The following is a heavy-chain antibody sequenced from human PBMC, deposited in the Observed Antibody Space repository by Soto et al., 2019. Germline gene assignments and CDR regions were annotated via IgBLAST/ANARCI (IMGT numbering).Heavy chain of an antibody. CDR3: ASEVIVVGATTAYFDY. D-gene: IGHD1-26*01. Sequence: QVQLVQSGAEVKKPGSSVKVSCKASGGTFSSYAISWVRQAPGQGLEWMGGIIPIFGTANYAQKFQGRVTITADEXTXRAYMGLSSLRSEDTAVYYCASEVIVVGATTAYFDYWGQGTLVTVSS. V-gene: IGHV1-69*12. J-gene: IGHJ4*02. CDR1: GGTFSSYA. CDR2: IIPIFGTA.